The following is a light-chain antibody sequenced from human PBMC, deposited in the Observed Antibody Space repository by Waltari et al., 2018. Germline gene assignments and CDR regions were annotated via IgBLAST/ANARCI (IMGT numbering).Light chain of an antibody. V-gene: IGKV3-20*01. CDR1: QNIGNY. J-gene: IGKJ1*01. CDR3: QHHVRLPAT. CDR2: GAS. Sequence: IVLTQSPGTLSSSPGGRATLSFRASQNIGNYLAWYQQKPGQAPRLLIYGASSRAAGIPDRFSGSGSGADFSLTIRRLEPEDFAVYYCQHHVRLPATFGQWTQV.